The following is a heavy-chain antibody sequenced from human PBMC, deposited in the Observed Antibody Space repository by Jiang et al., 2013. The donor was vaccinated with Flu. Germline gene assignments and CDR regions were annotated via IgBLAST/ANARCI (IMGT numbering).Heavy chain of an antibody. D-gene: IGHD3-22*01. CDR3: ARGRDYDSSGYPPGAFDI. V-gene: IGHV4-59*01. Sequence: SGSGLVKPYGRTLSLTCTVSGGSISSYYWSWIRQPPGKGLEWIGYIYYSGSTNYNPSLKSRVTISVDTSKNQFSLKLSSVTAADTAVYYCARGRDYDSSGYPPGAFDIWGQ. J-gene: IGHJ3*02. CDR1: GGSISSYY. CDR2: IYYSGST.